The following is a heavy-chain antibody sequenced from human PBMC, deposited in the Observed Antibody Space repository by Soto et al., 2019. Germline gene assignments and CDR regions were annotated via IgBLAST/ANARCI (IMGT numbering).Heavy chain of an antibody. J-gene: IGHJ3*01. V-gene: IGHV3-53*01. D-gene: IGHD3-22*01. CDR2: IYSCGST. CDR3: AKRFGSGYYSAFDV. Sequence: EVQLVESGGGLIQPGGSLRLSCAASGFTVSSNYMSWVRQAPGKGLEWVSVIYSCGSTYYADSVKGRFTISRDNSKNTLYLQMNSLRAEDTALYHCAKRFGSGYYSAFDVWGQGTMVTVSS. CDR1: GFTVSSNY.